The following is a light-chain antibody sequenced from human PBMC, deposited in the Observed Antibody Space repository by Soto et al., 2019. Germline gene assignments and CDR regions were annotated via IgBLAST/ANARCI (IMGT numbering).Light chain of an antibody. V-gene: IGLV2-8*01. CDR2: DVI. CDR3: SSYGGSNKFVV. CDR1: SSDIGGNNF. J-gene: IGLJ2*01. Sequence: QSVLTQPPSASGSPGQSVTISCTGTSSDIGGNNFVSWYQHHPGKAPKLMLYDVIKRPSGVPARFSGSKSGNTASLTVSGLQAEDEAEYYCSSYGGSNKFVVLGGGTKLTVL.